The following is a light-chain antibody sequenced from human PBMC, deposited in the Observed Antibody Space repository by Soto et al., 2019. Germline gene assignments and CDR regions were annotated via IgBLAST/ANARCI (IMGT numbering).Light chain of an antibody. Sequence: QSVLTQPRSVSGSLGQSVTISCTGTSTDVGGYNYVSWYQQHPGKVPKPMLYDVSTRPSGVPDRFSGSKSGNTASLTISGLQAEDEADYYCCSYAGRDTLYVFGSGTKVTVL. V-gene: IGLV2-11*01. CDR2: DVS. CDR1: STDVGGYNY. J-gene: IGLJ1*01. CDR3: CSYAGRDTLYV.